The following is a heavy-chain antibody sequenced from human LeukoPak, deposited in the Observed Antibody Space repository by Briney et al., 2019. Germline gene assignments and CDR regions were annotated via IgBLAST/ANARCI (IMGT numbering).Heavy chain of an antibody. CDR3: ARQIPNSGDAFDI. J-gene: IGHJ3*02. D-gene: IGHD4-23*01. CDR2: MNPKSGDT. V-gene: IGHV1-8*03. Sequence: ASVKVSCKASGYSFTNYDVNRVRQATGQGLEWMGWMNPKSGDTGYSQKFQGRVFITRDTSINTAYMELSSLRSDDMAVYYCARQIPNSGDAFDIWGQGTVVTVSS. CDR1: GYSFTNYD.